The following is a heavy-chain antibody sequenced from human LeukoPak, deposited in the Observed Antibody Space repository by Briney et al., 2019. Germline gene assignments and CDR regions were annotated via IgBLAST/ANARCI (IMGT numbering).Heavy chain of an antibody. J-gene: IGHJ3*02. D-gene: IGHD3-22*01. CDR1: GYTFTSYY. CDR2: INPSGGST. V-gene: IGHV1-46*01. CDR3: ARDRASSGYYFDI. Sequence: ASVTVSCKASGYTFTSYYMHWLRQAPGQGLEWMGIINPSGGSTNYAQKFQGRVTMTRDTSTSTVYMELSSLRSEDTAVYYCARDRASSGYYFDIWGRGTMVTVSS.